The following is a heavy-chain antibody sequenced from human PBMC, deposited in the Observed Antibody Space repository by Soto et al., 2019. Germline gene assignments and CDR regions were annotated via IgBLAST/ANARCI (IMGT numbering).Heavy chain of an antibody. CDR2: IYSSGST. J-gene: IGHJ4*02. Sequence: PSETLSLTCTVSGGSIMSYFWSWVRQPPGKGLEWIGQIYSSGSTYYSPSLKSRVTISVDTSENQFSLKLSSVTAADTAVYYCARYLAGSVYGQDYCAPRSQVPVSS. CDR3: ARYLAGSVYGQDY. CDR1: GGSIMSYF. V-gene: IGHV4-59*12. D-gene: IGHD6-19*01.